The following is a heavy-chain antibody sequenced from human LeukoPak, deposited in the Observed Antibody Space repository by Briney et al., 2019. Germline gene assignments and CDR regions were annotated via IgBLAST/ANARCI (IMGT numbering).Heavy chain of an antibody. CDR2: ISYDGSNK. D-gene: IGHD3-10*01. Sequence: PGGSLRLSCAASGFTFSSYGMSWVRQAPGKGLEWVAVISYDGSNKYYADSVKGRFTISRDNSKNTAYLQMDSLKTEDTAVYYCTGNYYGSGSYADFDYWGQGTLVTVSS. J-gene: IGHJ4*02. V-gene: IGHV3-30*03. CDR3: TGNYYGSGSYADFDY. CDR1: GFTFSSYG.